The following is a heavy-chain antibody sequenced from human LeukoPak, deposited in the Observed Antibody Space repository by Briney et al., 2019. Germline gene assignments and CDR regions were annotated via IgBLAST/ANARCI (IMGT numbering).Heavy chain of an antibody. CDR1: GGSFSGYY. J-gene: IGHJ4*02. CDR3: ARHVSNSSSDRFDY. D-gene: IGHD6-6*01. Sequence: SETLSLTCAVYGGSFSGYYWSWIRQPPGKGREWIGTIYSSGSTYYNPSLKSRVTISVDTSNNQFSLRLSSVTAADTAVYYCARHVSNSSSDRFDYWGQGTLVIVSS. CDR2: IYSSGST. V-gene: IGHV4-34*01.